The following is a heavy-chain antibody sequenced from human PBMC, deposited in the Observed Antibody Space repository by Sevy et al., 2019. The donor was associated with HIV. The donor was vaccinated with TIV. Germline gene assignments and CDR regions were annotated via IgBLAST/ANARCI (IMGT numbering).Heavy chain of an antibody. CDR2: ITSSSKFK. J-gene: IGHJ6*02. Sequence: GGSLRLSCAASGFTFSNYNMNWVRQAPGKGLEWVSSITSSSKFKYYADSLKGRLTISRDDAKNSVFLQINSLGVEDTAVYYCARAGGLVDGGMDVWGQGTTVTVSS. D-gene: IGHD3-16*01. V-gene: IGHV3-21*01. CDR1: GFTFSNYN. CDR3: ARAGGLVDGGMDV.